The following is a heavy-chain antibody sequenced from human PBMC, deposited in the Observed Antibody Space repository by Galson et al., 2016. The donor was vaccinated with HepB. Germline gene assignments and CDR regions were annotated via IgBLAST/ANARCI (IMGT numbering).Heavy chain of an antibody. CDR1: GLTFSSST. Sequence: SLRLSCADSGLTFSSSTVNWVRQPPGKGLEWVSAISGGSTYYADSVKGRFTISRDNSKNALILQMNSLRAEDTALYYCAKAHLYSNFVGMDVWGKGTTVTVPA. V-gene: IGHV3-23*01. J-gene: IGHJ6*04. CDR3: AKAHLYSNFVGMDV. D-gene: IGHD4-11*01. CDR2: ISGGST.